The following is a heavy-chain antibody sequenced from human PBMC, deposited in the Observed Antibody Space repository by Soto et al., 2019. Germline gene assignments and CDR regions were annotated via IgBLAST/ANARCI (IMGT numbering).Heavy chain of an antibody. D-gene: IGHD3-16*01. V-gene: IGHV3-23*01. CDR2: ISGGTSST. CDR1: GFTFSSFA. CDR3: AKLSGGGEIDY. Sequence: GGSLRLSCAASGFTFSSFAMSWVRQAPGKGLEWVSGISGGTSSTYYADSVKGRFTISRDNSRKTLYLQMNSLRAEDTAVYYCAKLSGGGEIDYWGQGTLVTVSS. J-gene: IGHJ4*02.